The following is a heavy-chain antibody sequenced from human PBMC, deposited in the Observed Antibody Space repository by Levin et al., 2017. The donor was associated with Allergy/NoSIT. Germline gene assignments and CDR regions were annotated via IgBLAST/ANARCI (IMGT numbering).Heavy chain of an antibody. CDR2: ISYDGSNK. Sequence: GESLKISCAASGFTFSSYAMHWVRQAPGKGLEWVAVISYDGSNKYYADSVKGRFTISRDNSKNTLYLQMNSLRAEDTAVYYCAREGSRRGATDAFDIWGQGTMVTVSS. CDR3: AREGSRRGATDAFDI. J-gene: IGHJ3*02. CDR1: GFTFSSYA. V-gene: IGHV3-30*04. D-gene: IGHD1-26*01.